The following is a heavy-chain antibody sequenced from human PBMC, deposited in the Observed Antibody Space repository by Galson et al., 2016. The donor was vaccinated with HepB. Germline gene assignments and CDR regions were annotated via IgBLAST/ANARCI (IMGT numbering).Heavy chain of an antibody. V-gene: IGHV3-43*01. CDR3: VKALDNYSSGWGDY. Sequence: SLRLSCAASGFTFDDYTMHWVRQPPGKGLEWVSLISWDGGSAHHADSVKGRFTISRDNSKNSLYLQMNSLRTEDTALYYCVKALDNYSSGWGDYWGQGTLVTVSS. D-gene: IGHD6-19*01. CDR2: ISWDGGSA. CDR1: GFTFDDYT. J-gene: IGHJ4*02.